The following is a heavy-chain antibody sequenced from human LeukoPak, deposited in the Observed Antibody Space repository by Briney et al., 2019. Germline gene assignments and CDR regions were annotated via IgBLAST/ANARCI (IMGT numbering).Heavy chain of an antibody. CDR2: ISGSGGST. CDR3: AKGLYYYDSSGYYPYY. D-gene: IGHD3-22*01. J-gene: IGHJ4*02. V-gene: IGHV3-23*01. CDR1: GFTFSSYG. Sequence: PGGSLRLSCAASGFTFSSYGMSWVRQAPGKGLEWVSAISGSGGSTYYADSVKGRFTISRDNSKNTLYLQMNSLRAEDTAVYYCAKGLYYYDSSGYYPYYWGQGTLVTVSS.